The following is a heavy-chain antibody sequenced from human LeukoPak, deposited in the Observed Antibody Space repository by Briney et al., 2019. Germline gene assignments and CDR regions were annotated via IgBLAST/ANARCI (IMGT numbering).Heavy chain of an antibody. CDR1: GFTFSSYA. V-gene: IGHV3-23*01. CDR2: ISGSGGST. J-gene: IGHJ4*02. Sequence: GGSLRLSCAASGFTFSSYAMSWVRQAPGKGLEWVSAISGSGGSTYYADSVKGRFTISSDNSKNTLYLQMNSLRAEDTAVYYCARPSTYDSSGPIDYWGQGTLVTVSS. D-gene: IGHD3-22*01. CDR3: ARPSTYDSSGPIDY.